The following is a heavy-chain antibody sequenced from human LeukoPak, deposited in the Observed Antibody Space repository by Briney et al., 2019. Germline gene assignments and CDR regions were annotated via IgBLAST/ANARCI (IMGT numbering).Heavy chain of an antibody. Sequence: PGGSLRLSCAASGFTFSSYSMNWVRQAPGKGLEWVSSISSSSSYIYYADSVRGRFTISRDNAKNSLYLQMNSLRAEDTAVYYCARDPAMIPPRLFDYWGQGTLVTVSS. CDR3: ARDPAMIPPRLFDY. CDR2: ISSSSSYI. J-gene: IGHJ4*02. V-gene: IGHV3-21*01. CDR1: GFTFSSYS. D-gene: IGHD2-2*01.